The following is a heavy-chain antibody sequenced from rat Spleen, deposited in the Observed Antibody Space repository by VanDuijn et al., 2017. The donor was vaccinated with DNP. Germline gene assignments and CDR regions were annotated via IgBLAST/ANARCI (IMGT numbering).Heavy chain of an antibody. CDR3: SRSDYRFDY. J-gene: IGHJ2*01. D-gene: IGHD1-4*01. CDR2: ISYSGST. CDR1: GYSITSNY. Sequence: EVQLQESGSGLVKPSQSLSLTCSVTGYSITSNYWGWIRKFPGNKMEDIGHISYSGSTNSHPSLKSRISITRNTSKNHFLLQLNSVNTEDKAKYYCSRSDYRFDYWGQGVMLTVSS. V-gene: IGHV3-1*01.